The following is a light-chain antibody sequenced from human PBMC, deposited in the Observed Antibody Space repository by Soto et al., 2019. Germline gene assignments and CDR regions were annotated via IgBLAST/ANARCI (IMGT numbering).Light chain of an antibody. CDR1: SSDVGGYDY. Sequence: QSALTQPASVSGSPGQSITISCTGTSSDVGGYDYVSWYQQYPGKAPNLIIYEVTNRPSGVSNRFSGSKSGNTASLTIFGLQAGDEADYHCSSYSSTSTLVVFGRGTKLTVL. J-gene: IGLJ2*01. V-gene: IGLV2-14*01. CDR2: EVT. CDR3: SSYSSTSTLVV.